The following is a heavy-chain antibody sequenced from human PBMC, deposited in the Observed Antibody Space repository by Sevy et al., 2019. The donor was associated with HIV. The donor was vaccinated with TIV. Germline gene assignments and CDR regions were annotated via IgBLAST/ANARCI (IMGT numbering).Heavy chain of an antibody. V-gene: IGHV3-23*01. CDR1: GFTFSKYS. J-gene: IGHJ4*02. CDR2: FSFGCGRI. Sequence: GGSLRLSCEASGFTFSKYSMSWVRQAPGKGLEWVSTFSFGCGRINYADSVKGRFTISRDDSKNTLYLQMNSLRAEDTAVYYCVREGCTKPHDYWGQGTLVTVPS. D-gene: IGHD2-8*01. CDR3: VREGCTKPHDY.